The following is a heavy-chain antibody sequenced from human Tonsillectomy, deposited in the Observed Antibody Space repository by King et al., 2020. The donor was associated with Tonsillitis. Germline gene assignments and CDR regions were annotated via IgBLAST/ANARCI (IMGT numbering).Heavy chain of an antibody. CDR3: AGGPVATAGDYYYYYMDV. V-gene: IGHV1-69*12. Sequence: QLVQSGAEVKKPGSSVKVSCKASGGTFTNYAISWVRQAPGQGLEWMGGIIPIFGTPNYAQKFQGRVTITADESTTTAYMELSRLRSADTAVYYCAGGPVATAGDYYYYYMDVWGKGTSVTVSS. CDR2: IIPIFGTP. CDR1: GGTFTNYA. J-gene: IGHJ6*03. D-gene: IGHD6-13*01.